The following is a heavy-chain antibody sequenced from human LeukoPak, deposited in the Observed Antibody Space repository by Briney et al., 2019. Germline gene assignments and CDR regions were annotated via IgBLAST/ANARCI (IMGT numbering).Heavy chain of an antibody. CDR2: INPSGGST. Sequence: ASVKVSCKASGYTFTSYYMHWVRQAPGQGLEWMGIINPSGGSTSYAQKFQGRVTMTRDMSTSTVYMELSSLRSEDTAVYYCAREERAGGAFDIWGQGTMVTVSS. V-gene: IGHV1-46*01. D-gene: IGHD1-26*01. CDR1: GYTFTSYY. CDR3: AREERAGGAFDI. J-gene: IGHJ3*02.